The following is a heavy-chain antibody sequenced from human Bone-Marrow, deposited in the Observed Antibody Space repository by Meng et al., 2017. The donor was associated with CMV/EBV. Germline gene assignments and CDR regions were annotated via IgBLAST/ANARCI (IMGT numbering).Heavy chain of an antibody. Sequence: GESLKISCAASGFTVSSNYMSWVRQAPGKGLEWVSVIYSGGSTYYADSVKGRFTISRDNSKNTLYLQMNSLRAEDTAVYYCAREFISGRSSSWYPYYYYGMDVWGQGTTVPFSS. D-gene: IGHD6-13*01. CDR2: IYSGGST. CDR1: GFTVSSNY. CDR3: AREFISGRSSSWYPYYYYGMDV. J-gene: IGHJ6*02. V-gene: IGHV3-53*01.